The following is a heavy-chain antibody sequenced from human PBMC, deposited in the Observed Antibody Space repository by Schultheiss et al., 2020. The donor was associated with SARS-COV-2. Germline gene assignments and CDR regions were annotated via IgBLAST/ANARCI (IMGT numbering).Heavy chain of an antibody. J-gene: IGHJ4*02. CDR3: ARDGSVVGNIRLSGWGKGLYYFDY. CDR1: GGSISSSSYY. D-gene: IGHD6-19*01. CDR2: IYYSGST. V-gene: IGHV4-39*07. Sequence: SQTLSLTCTVSGGSISSSSYYWGWIRQPPGKGLEWIGSIYYSGSTYYNPSLKSRVTISVDTSKNQFSLKLSSVTAADTAVYYCARDGSVVGNIRLSGWGKGLYYFDYWGQGTLVTVSS.